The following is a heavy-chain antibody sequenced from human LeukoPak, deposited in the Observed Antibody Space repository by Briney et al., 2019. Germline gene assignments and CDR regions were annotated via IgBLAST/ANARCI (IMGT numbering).Heavy chain of an antibody. CDR3: ARGSDYGDPHT. J-gene: IGHJ5*02. V-gene: IGHV3-53*01. Sequence: GGSLRLSCAASGFTVSSNYMSWVRQAPGKGLEWVSVIYSGGSTNYADSVKGRFTISRDNSKNTLYLQMNSLRAEDTAVYYCARGSDYGDPHTWGQGTLVTVSS. CDR1: GFTVSSNY. CDR2: IYSGGST. D-gene: IGHD4-17*01.